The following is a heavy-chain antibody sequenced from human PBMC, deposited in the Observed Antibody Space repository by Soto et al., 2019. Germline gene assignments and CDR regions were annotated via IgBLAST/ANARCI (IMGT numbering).Heavy chain of an antibody. CDR1: GFTFSSYA. V-gene: IGHV3-23*01. CDR2: ISGSGGST. Sequence: EVQLLESGGGLVQPGGSLRLSCAASGFTFSSYAMSWVRQAPGKGLEWVSAISGSGGSTYYADSVKGRFTISRDNSKNTLYLQMSSLRAEDTAVYYCAKGQSSLNWFDPWGQGTLVTVSS. D-gene: IGHD6-13*01. CDR3: AKGQSSLNWFDP. J-gene: IGHJ5*02.